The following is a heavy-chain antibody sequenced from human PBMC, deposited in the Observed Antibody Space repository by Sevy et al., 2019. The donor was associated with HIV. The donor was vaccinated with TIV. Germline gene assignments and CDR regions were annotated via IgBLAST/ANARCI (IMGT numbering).Heavy chain of an antibody. Sequence: GGSLRLSCAASGYTFTIYGMIWVRQAPGKGLEWVSGISGSGSTTYYANSVKGRFTISRDNSKNTLYLQRNSLRAEDTAVYYCAKVAGSSDYLPGDFWGQGAPGHRLL. CDR2: ISGSGSTT. CDR1: GYTFTIYG. J-gene: IGHJ4*02. V-gene: IGHV3-23*01. D-gene: IGHD3-22*01. CDR3: AKVAGSSDYLPGDF.